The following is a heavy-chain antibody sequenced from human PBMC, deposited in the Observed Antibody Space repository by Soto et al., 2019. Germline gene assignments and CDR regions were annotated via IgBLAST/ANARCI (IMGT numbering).Heavy chain of an antibody. J-gene: IGHJ4*02. CDR2: INHSGST. CDR1: GGSFSGYY. V-gene: IGHV4-34*01. Sequence: QVQLQQWGAGLLKPSETLSLTCAVYGGSFSGYYWSWIRQPPGKGLEWIGEINHSGSTNYNPSLKRRVTISVDTSKNQFSLKLSSVTAADTAVYYCARADPDYGDYGVDYWGQGTLVTVSS. D-gene: IGHD4-17*01. CDR3: ARADPDYGDYGVDY.